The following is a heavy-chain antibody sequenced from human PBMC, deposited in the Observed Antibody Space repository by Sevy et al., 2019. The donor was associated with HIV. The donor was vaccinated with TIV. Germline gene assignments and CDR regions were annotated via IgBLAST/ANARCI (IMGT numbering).Heavy chain of an antibody. D-gene: IGHD3-10*01. V-gene: IGHV1-2*02. CDR3: AIASHVSGSYTNDY. Sequence: ASVKVSCRASGYTFTDYYLHWVRQAPGQGLEWMGWINPNNGGTEYAQRFQGRVAMTRDTSISTVYMELSRLRSDDTAVYYCAIASHVSGSYTNDYWGQGTLVTVSS. CDR1: GYTFTDYY. J-gene: IGHJ4*02. CDR2: INPNNGGT.